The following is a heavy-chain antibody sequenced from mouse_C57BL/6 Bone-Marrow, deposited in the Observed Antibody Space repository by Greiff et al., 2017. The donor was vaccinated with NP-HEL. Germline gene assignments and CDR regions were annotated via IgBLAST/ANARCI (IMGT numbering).Heavy chain of an antibody. CDR2: INPNNGGT. J-gene: IGHJ4*01. D-gene: IGHD1-1*01. CDR3: ARTIITTVVPYAMDY. V-gene: IGHV1-26*01. CDR1: GYTFTDYY. Sequence: EVQLQQSGPELVKPGASVKISCKASGYTFTDYYMNWVKQSHGKSLEWIGDINPNNGGTSYNQKFKGKATLTVDKSSSTAYMELRSLTSEDSAVYYCARTIITTVVPYAMDYWGQGTSVTVSS.